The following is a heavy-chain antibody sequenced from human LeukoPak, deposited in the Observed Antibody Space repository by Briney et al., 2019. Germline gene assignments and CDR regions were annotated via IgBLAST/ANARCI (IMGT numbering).Heavy chain of an antibody. D-gene: IGHD3-9*01. J-gene: IGHJ4*02. CDR2: IKQDGSEI. CDR1: GFTLSGYW. CDR3: ARDRGYYDILTGYSGGSYFDY. Sequence: GGSLRLSCAASGFTLSGYWMSWVRQAPGKGPEWVANIKQDGSEIYYVDSVKGRFTISRDNAKNSLYLQMNSLRAEDSAVYYCARDRGYYDILTGYSGGSYFDYWGQGTLVTVSS. V-gene: IGHV3-7*03.